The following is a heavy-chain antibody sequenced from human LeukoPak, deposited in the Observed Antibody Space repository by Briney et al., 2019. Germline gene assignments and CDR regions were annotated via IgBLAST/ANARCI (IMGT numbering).Heavy chain of an antibody. J-gene: IGHJ6*02. D-gene: IGHD6-13*01. CDR3: ARYLGPHSSSWGRYYYYYYGMDV. CDR2: INHSGST. V-gene: IGHV4-34*01. Sequence: SETLSLTCAVYGGSFSGYYWSWIRQPPGKGLEWIGEINHSGSTNYNPSLNSRVTISVDTSKNQFSLKLSSVTAADTAVYYCARYLGPHSSSWGRYYYYYYGMDVWGQGTTVTVSS. CDR1: GGSFSGYY.